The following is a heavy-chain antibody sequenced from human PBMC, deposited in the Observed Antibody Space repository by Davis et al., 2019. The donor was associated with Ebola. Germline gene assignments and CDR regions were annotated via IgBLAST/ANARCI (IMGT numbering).Heavy chain of an antibody. V-gene: IGHV3-11*01. CDR2: ISPTGLTI. CDR1: GFTFSDYY. D-gene: IGHD5-12*01. Sequence: PGGSLRLSCEASGFTFSDYYMSWIRQAPGKGLEWLSYISPTGLTISYADSVKGRFTISRDNAKNSVYLQMDSLRAEDTAVYYCARDESTLLVATEPLDFWGQGTLVTV. CDR3: ARDESTLLVATEPLDF. J-gene: IGHJ4*02.